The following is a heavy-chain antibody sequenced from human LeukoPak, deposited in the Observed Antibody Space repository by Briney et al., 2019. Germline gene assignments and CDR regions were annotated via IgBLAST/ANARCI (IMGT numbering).Heavy chain of an antibody. CDR3: ARDQEYDYVWGSYRRSPKYYFDY. V-gene: IGHV3-30-3*01. CDR2: ISYDGSNK. D-gene: IGHD3-16*02. J-gene: IGHJ4*02. CDR1: GFTFSSYA. Sequence: TGGSLRLSCAASGFTFSSYAMHWVRQAPGKGLEWVAVISYDGSNKYYADPVKGRFTISRDNSKNTLYLQMNSLRAEDTAVYYCARDQEYDYVWGSYRRSPKYYFDYWGQGTLVTVSS.